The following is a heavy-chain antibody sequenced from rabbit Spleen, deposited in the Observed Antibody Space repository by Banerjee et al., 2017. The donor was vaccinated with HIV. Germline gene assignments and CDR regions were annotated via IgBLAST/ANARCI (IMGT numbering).Heavy chain of an antibody. V-gene: IGHV1S40*01. D-gene: IGHD8-1*01. CDR1: GFDLSSSDY. CDR2: IAGSGSGFA. J-gene: IGHJ3*01. Sequence: QSLEESGGGLVQPEGSLALTCKASGFDLSSSDYICWVRQAPGKGLEWISCIAGSGSGFAYSAPGAKSRVSISKTSSTTVTLQMTSLTVADTATYFCARDAGSSFASYGRDLWGPGSLVTV. CDR3: ARDAGSSFASYGRDL.